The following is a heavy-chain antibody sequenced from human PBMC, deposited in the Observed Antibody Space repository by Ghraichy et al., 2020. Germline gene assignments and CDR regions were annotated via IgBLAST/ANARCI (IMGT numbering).Heavy chain of an antibody. J-gene: IGHJ4*02. CDR1: GFTFSSYA. CDR2: ISGSGGST. CDR3: AKRGAWPSSSTVTYDY. D-gene: IGHD4-17*01. Sequence: GGSLRLSCAASGFTFSSYAMSWVRQAPGKGLEWVSAISGSGGSTYYADSVKGRFTISRDNSKNTLYLQMNSLRAEDTAVYYCAKRGAWPSSSTVTYDYWGQGTLVTVSS. V-gene: IGHV3-23*01.